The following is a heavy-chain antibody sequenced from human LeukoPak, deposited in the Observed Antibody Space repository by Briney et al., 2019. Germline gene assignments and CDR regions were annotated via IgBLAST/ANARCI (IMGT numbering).Heavy chain of an antibody. D-gene: IGHD1-1*01. Sequence: GGSLRLSCAASGFTFSSYSMNWARQAPGKGLEWVSSISSSSSYIYYADSVKGRFTISRDNAKNSLYLQMNSLRAEDTAVYYCAKGAALERRLIYYYYYMDVWGKGTTVTVSS. CDR3: AKGAALERRLIYYYYYMDV. V-gene: IGHV3-21*01. CDR2: ISSSSSYI. J-gene: IGHJ6*03. CDR1: GFTFSSYS.